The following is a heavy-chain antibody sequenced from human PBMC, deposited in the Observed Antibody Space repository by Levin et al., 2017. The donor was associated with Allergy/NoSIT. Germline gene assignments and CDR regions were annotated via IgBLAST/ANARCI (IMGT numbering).Heavy chain of an antibody. CDR1: GGSISSSY. D-gene: IGHD1-26*01. CDR3: AREGSGSYYNAFDI. Sequence: SQTLSLTCTVSGGSISSSYWSWIRQPPGKGLEWIGYIYYSGSTNYNPSLKSRVTISVDTSKNQFSLKLSSVTAADTAVYYCAREGSGSYYNAFDIWGQGTMVTVSS. J-gene: IGHJ3*02. V-gene: IGHV4-59*01. CDR2: IYYSGST.